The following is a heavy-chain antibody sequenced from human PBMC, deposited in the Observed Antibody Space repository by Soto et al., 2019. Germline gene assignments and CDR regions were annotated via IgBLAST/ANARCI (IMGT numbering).Heavy chain of an antibody. CDR3: ARGPSGDKVDY. V-gene: IGHV4-30-4*01. CDR2: IYDGGTT. Sequence: TQALTCTFPRHSIRSAVYCWSWTRQSPDKGLEWIGHIYDGGTTYSSPSLKGRVTISADTSETQFSLKLNSVSAADTAVYYCARGPSGDKVDYWGQG. CDR1: RHSIRSAVYC. D-gene: IGHD7-27*01. J-gene: IGHJ4*02.